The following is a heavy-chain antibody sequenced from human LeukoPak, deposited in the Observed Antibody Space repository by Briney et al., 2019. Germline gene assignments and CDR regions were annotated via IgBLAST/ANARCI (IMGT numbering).Heavy chain of an antibody. CDR3: AKDGGFRYSSSWYEVDY. J-gene: IGHJ4*02. CDR1: GFTFSSYA. D-gene: IGHD6-13*01. CDR2: ISGSGGST. V-gene: IGHV3-23*01. Sequence: GGSLRLSCAASGFTFSSYAMSWVRQAPGKGREWVSAISGSGGSTYYADSVKGRFTISRDNSKNTLYLQMNSLRAEDTAVYYCAKDGGFRYSSSWYEVDYWGQGTLVTVSS.